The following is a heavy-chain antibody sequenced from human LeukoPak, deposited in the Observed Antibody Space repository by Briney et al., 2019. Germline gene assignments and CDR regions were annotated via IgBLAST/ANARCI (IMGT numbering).Heavy chain of an antibody. Sequence: PGGSLRLSCAASGFTFDDYGMSWVRQAPGKGLEWVSGMNWNGGSTGYADSVKCRFTISRDNAKNSMYLQMNSLRAEDTALYYCARDTGYCSSTSCSGAFDYWGQGTLVTVSS. CDR3: ARDTGYCSSTSCSGAFDY. D-gene: IGHD2-2*01. V-gene: IGHV3-20*04. J-gene: IGHJ4*02. CDR1: GFTFDDYG. CDR2: MNWNGGST.